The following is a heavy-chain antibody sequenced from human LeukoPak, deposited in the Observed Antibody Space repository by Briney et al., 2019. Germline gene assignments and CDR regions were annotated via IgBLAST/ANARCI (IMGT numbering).Heavy chain of an antibody. J-gene: IGHJ3*02. CDR1: GFTVSSNY. D-gene: IGHD3-3*01. Sequence: GGSLRLSCAASGFTVSSNYMSWVRQAPGKGLEWVSVIYSGGYTYYADSVKGRFTISRDNSKNTLYLQMNSLRAEDTAVYYCAKDRLDPLNIITIFGVTPDAFDIWGQGTMVTVSS. CDR2: IYSGGYT. CDR3: AKDRLDPLNIITIFGVTPDAFDI. V-gene: IGHV3-53*05.